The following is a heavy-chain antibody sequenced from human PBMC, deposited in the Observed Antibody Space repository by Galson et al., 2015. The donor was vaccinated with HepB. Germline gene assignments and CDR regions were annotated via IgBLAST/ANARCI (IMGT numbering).Heavy chain of an antibody. D-gene: IGHD3-3*01. V-gene: IGHV1-18*04. CDR2: ISVYNGNT. J-gene: IGHJ6*02. Sequence: SVKVSCKASGYIFTNYGVSWVRQAPGQGLEWMGWISVYNGNTNYTESLQGRVTMTTDTSTTTAYMELRSLRSEDTAVYYCARADLEWLSHVQAAGGMDVWGQGTTVTVSS. CDR3: ARADLEWLSHVQAAGGMDV. CDR1: GYIFTNYG.